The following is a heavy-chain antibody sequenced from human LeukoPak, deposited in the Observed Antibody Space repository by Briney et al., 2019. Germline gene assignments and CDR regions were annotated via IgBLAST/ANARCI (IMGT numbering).Heavy chain of an antibody. CDR2: INHSGGT. D-gene: IGHD2-8*01. V-gene: IGHV4-34*01. J-gene: IGHJ4*02. CDR3: ARIRCGHTNGICYNY. CDR1: GVSFSGYY. Sequence: SETLSLTCAVYGVSFSGYYWSWIRQPHGKGLEWIGEINHSGGTKYNPSLKSRVTISIDTPENQFSLKLSSVTAADTAAYYCARIRCGHTNGICYNYWGQGTLVTVSS.